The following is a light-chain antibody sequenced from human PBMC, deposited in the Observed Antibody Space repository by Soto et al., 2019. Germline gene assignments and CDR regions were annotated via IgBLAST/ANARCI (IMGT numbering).Light chain of an antibody. Sequence: QSALTQPASVSGSPGQSITISCTGTSSDVGGYNYVSWYQQHPGKAPKLMIYEVSNRPSGVSNRFSGSKSGNTASLTTSELQAEDEADYYCSSYTSSSTDVVFGGGTKLTVL. V-gene: IGLV2-14*01. CDR3: SSYTSSSTDVV. CDR2: EVS. J-gene: IGLJ2*01. CDR1: SSDVGGYNY.